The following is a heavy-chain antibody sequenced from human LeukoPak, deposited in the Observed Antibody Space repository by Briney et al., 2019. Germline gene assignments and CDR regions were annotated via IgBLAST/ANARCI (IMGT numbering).Heavy chain of an antibody. CDR3: ARGNGYYDDAFDI. D-gene: IGHD3-22*01. CDR2: IYYSGST. V-gene: IGHV4-39*01. Sequence: SETLSLTCAVSGGSISSNSYYWGWIRQPPGKGLEWIGSIYYSGSTYYNPSLKSRVTISVDTSKNQFSLKLSSVTAADTAAYYCARGNGYYDDAFDIWGQGTMVTVSS. J-gene: IGHJ3*02. CDR1: GGSISSNSYY.